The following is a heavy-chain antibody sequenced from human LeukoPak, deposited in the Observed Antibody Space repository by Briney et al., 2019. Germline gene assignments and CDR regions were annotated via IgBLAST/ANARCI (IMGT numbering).Heavy chain of an antibody. Sequence: SETLSLTCTVSGGSISISGYYWAWIRQPPGTGPEWIGSIFYTGTTYYNPSLKSRVTISVDTSKNQFSLKLSSVTAADTAVYYCARLGLERGYYGSGTQSYYMDAWGKGTTVTVSS. V-gene: IGHV4-39*07. CDR2: IFYTGTT. CDR3: ARLGLERGYYGSGTQSYYMDA. J-gene: IGHJ6*03. D-gene: IGHD3-10*01. CDR1: GGSISISGYY.